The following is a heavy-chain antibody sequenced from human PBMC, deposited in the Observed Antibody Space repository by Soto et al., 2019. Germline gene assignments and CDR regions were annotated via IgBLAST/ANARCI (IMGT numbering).Heavy chain of an antibody. CDR3: ARRRRGVTTALNWFDP. V-gene: IGHV4-34*01. D-gene: IGHD4-17*01. Sequence: QVQLQQWGAGLLKASENLSLTCAVYGGSFSGHYWSWIRQPPGKGLEWIGEINQSGSANYNPSLKGRVTISVDTSKNPLSLTRNYVTAADTAVYYCARRRRGVTTALNWFDPWGQGTLVTVSS. J-gene: IGHJ5*02. CDR1: GGSFSGHY. CDR2: INQSGSA.